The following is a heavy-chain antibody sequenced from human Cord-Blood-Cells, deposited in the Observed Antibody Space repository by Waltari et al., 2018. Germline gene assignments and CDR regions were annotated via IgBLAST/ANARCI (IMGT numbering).Heavy chain of an antibody. V-gene: IGHV4-34*01. Sequence: QVQLQQWGAGLLKPSETLSLTCAVYGGSFSGYYWSWIRPPPGKGLEWIGEINHSGSTNYTPSLKSRVTISVDTSKNQFSLKLSSVTAADTAVYYCASRQYGYSSSWYYFDYWGQGTLVTVSS. D-gene: IGHD6-13*01. CDR3: ASRQYGYSSSWYYFDY. CDR2: INHSGST. J-gene: IGHJ4*02. CDR1: GGSFSGYY.